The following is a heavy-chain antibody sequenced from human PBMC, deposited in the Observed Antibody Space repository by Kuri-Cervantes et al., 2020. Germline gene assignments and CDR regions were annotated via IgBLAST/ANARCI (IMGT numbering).Heavy chain of an antibody. Sequence: GESLKISCAASGFTFSNYAMSWVRQAPGKGLEWVSGISVSGGSTYYADSVKGRFTISRDNSKNTLYLQMNSLRAEDTAVYYCAKDLRGRASPTGEYWGQGTLVTVSS. J-gene: IGHJ4*02. CDR3: AKDLRGRASPTGEY. CDR2: ISVSGGST. V-gene: IGHV3-23*01. D-gene: IGHD1-26*01. CDR1: GFTFSNYA.